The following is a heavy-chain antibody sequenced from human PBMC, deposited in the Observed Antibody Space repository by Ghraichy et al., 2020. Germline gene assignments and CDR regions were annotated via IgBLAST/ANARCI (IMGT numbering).Heavy chain of an antibody. D-gene: IGHD3-3*01. J-gene: IGHJ4*02. Sequence: ASVKVSCKASGYTFTSYGISWVRQAPGQGLEWMGWISAYNGNTNYAQKLQGRVTMTTDTSTSTASMELRSLRSDDTAVYYCARYLGLPRYDFWSGYYSFDYWGQGTLVTVSS. V-gene: IGHV1-18*01. CDR3: ARYLGLPRYDFWSGYYSFDY. CDR2: ISAYNGNT. CDR1: GYTFTSYG.